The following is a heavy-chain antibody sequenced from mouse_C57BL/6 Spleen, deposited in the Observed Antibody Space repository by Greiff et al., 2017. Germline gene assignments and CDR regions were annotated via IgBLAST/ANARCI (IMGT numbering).Heavy chain of an antibody. Sequence: QVQLQQSGAELVRPGASVTLSCKASGYTFTDYEMHWVKQTPVHGLEWIGAIDPATGGTAYNQKFQGKAILTADKSSSTAYLGLRSLTSAEAAVYYYTRSGFVTSVGFGYWGQGTTVTVSA. CDR3: TRSGFVTSVGFGY. V-gene: IGHV1-15*01. J-gene: IGHJ2*01. D-gene: IGHD1-1*01. CDR1: GYTFTDYE. CDR2: IDPATGGT.